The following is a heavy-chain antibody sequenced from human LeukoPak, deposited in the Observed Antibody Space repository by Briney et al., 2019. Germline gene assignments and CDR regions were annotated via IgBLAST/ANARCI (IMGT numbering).Heavy chain of an antibody. CDR1: GFTFDDYG. D-gene: IGHD5-18*01. V-gene: IGHV3-20*04. CDR3: ARGSDSVDTAMEDY. J-gene: IGHJ4*02. CDR2: INWNGGST. Sequence: GGSLRLSCAASGFTFDDYGMSWVRQAPGKGLEWVSGINWNGGSTGYADSVKGRFTISRDNAKNSLYLQMNSLRAEDTAVYYCARGSDSVDTAMEDYWGQGTLVTVSS.